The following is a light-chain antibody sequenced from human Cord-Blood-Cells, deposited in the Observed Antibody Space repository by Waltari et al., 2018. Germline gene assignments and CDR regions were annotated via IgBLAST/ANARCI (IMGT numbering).Light chain of an antibody. CDR1: KLGDKY. J-gene: IGLJ1*01. CDR3: QACDSSTAYV. Sequence: SYELTQPPSVFVSPGQTASITCSGVKLGDKYACWYQQKPGQSPVLVIYQDSKRPSGIPERFSGSNAGNTATLTIGGTQAMDEADYYCQACDSSTAYVFGTGTKVTVL. V-gene: IGLV3-1*01. CDR2: QDS.